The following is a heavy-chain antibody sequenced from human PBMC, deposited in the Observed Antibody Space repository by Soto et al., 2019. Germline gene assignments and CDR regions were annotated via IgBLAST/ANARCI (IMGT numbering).Heavy chain of an antibody. J-gene: IGHJ6*02. D-gene: IGHD6-19*01. CDR1: GYTFTSYD. V-gene: IGHV1-8*01. CDR2: MNPNSGNT. Sequence: QVQLVQSGAEVKKPGASVKVSCKASGYTFTSYDINWVRQATGQGLEWMGWMNPNSGNTGYAQKFQGRVTMTRNTSISTAYMELSSLRSEDTAVYYCARPIDSGWYDYYYYYGMDVWGQGTTVTVSS. CDR3: ARPIDSGWYDYYYYYGMDV.